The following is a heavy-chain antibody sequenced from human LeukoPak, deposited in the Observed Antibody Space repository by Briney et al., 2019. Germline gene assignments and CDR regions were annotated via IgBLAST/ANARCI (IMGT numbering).Heavy chain of an antibody. Sequence: PGRSLRLSCAASGFTFSSYGMHWVRQAPGKGLEWVAVISYDGSNKYYADSVKGRFTISRDNSKNTLYLQMNSLRAEDTAVYYCAKDSGTQRYYFDYWGQGTLVTVSS. D-gene: IGHD1-1*01. J-gene: IGHJ4*02. CDR1: GFTFSSYG. V-gene: IGHV3-30*18. CDR3: AKDSGTQRYYFDY. CDR2: ISYDGSNK.